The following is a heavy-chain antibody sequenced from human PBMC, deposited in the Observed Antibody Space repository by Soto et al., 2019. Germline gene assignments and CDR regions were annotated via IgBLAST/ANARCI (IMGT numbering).Heavy chain of an antibody. V-gene: IGHV4-34*01. CDR1: GGSFSGYY. CDR2: INHSGST. Sequence: QVQLQQWGAGLLKPSETLSLTCAVYGGSFSGYYWSWIRQPPGKGLEWIGEINHSGSTNYNPSLKSRVTISVDTSKNQFSRKLSSVTAADTAVYYCARGRSGWYGYWFDPWGQGTLVTVSS. J-gene: IGHJ5*02. CDR3: ARGRSGWYGYWFDP. D-gene: IGHD6-19*01.